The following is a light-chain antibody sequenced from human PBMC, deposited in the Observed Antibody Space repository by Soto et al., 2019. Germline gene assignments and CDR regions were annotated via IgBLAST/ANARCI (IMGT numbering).Light chain of an antibody. CDR1: SSDVGAYNY. Sequence: QSALTQPRSVSGSPGQSVIISCTGTSSDVGAYNYVSWYQQHPAKAPKLMIYDVIKRPSGVPDRFSGSKSGNTASLTISGLQAEDEADYYCSSYTTNSTPVVFGGGTKLTVL. CDR2: DVI. J-gene: IGLJ2*01. V-gene: IGLV2-11*01. CDR3: SSYTTNSTPVV.